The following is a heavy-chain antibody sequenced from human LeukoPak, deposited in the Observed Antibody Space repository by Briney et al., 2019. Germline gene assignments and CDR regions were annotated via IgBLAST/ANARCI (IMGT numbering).Heavy chain of an antibody. Sequence: ASVKVSCKASGYTFTMYYIHWVRQAPGQGLEWMGWINPNSGGTNYAQKFQGRVTMTRDTSISTAYMELSRLRSDDTAVYYCARSRSRHNWFDPWGQGTLVTVSS. V-gene: IGHV1-2*02. J-gene: IGHJ5*02. CDR3: ARSRSRHNWFDP. CDR1: GYTFTMYY. CDR2: INPNSGGT.